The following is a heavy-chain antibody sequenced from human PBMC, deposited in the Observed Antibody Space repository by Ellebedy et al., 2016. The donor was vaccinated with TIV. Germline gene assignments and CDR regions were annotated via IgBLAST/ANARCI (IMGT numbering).Heavy chain of an antibody. CDR2: ISSSGEFT. D-gene: IGHD3-22*01. CDR1: GFTFSSYS. Sequence: GESLKISCAASGFTFSSYSMNWIRQAPGKGLEWISYISSSGEFTSYADSVRGRFIFSKDNANNSLSLQMNSLTADDTAVYYCARVGDRDDYWGQGTLVIVSS. CDR3: ARVGDRDDY. J-gene: IGHJ4*02. V-gene: IGHV3-21*05.